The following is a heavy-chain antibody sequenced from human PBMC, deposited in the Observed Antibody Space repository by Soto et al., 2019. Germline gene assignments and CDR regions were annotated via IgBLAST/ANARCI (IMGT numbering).Heavy chain of an antibody. D-gene: IGHD2-8*01. CDR3: ARHQGWVYAPTGSWFDP. Sequence: SETLSLTCTVSGGSISSSSYYWGWIRQPPGKGLEWIGSIYYSGSTYYNPSLKSRVTISVDTSKNQFSLKLSSVTAADTTVYYCARHQGWVYAPTGSWFDPWGQGTLVTVSS. CDR1: GGSISSSSYY. CDR2: IYYSGST. J-gene: IGHJ5*02. V-gene: IGHV4-39*01.